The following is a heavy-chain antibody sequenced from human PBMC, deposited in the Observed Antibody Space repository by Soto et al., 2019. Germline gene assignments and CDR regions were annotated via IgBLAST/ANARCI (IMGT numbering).Heavy chain of an antibody. CDR3: ARDQAMAQFDY. J-gene: IGHJ4*02. V-gene: IGHV1-18*01. CDR2: INAYNGNT. D-gene: IGHD5-18*01. CDR1: GYTFTSYG. Sequence: QVQLVQSGAEVKKPGASVKVSCKASGYTFTSYGISWVRQAPGQGLEWMGWINAYNGNTKYAQKPQGRVPMTTDTSPSTAYMELRSLRSDDTAVYYCARDQAMAQFDYWGQGTLVNVSS.